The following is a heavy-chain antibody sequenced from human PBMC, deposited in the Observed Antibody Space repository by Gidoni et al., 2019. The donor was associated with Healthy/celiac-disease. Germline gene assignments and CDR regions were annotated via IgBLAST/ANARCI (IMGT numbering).Heavy chain of an antibody. Sequence: EVQLLESGGGLVQPGGSLRLSCAASGFTFSSYAMRWVRQAPGKGLEWVSAISGSGGSTYYADSVKGRFTISRDNSKNTLYLQMNSLRAEDTAVYYCAKGPAGYYDSPPDYWGQGTLVTVSS. CDR1: GFTFSSYA. CDR2: ISGSGGST. CDR3: AKGPAGYYDSPPDY. D-gene: IGHD3-22*01. J-gene: IGHJ4*02. V-gene: IGHV3-23*01.